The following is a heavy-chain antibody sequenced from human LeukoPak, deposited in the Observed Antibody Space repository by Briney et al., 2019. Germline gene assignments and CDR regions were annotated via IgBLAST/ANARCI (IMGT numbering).Heavy chain of an antibody. CDR2: VYASGST. D-gene: IGHD6-13*01. CDR1: GGSIRRYY. J-gene: IGHJ5*02. CDR3: AGHRRAAAGTRWFDP. Sequence: SETLSLTCTVSGGSIRRYYWSWIRQPAGKGLEWIGRVYASGSTNYNPSLESRVTISVDTSKNQFSLKLSSVTAADTAVYYCAGHRRAAAGTRWFDPWGQGTLVTVSS. V-gene: IGHV4-4*07.